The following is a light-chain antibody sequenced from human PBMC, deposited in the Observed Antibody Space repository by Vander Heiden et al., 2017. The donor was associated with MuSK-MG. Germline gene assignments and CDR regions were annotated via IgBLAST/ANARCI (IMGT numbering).Light chain of an antibody. V-gene: IGKV1-9*01. Sequence: DIQLTQSPSFLSASVGDRVTITCRASQGISSYLAWYQQKPGKAPKLLIYAASTLQSGVPSRFSGSGSGTEFTPTISSLQPEDFATYYCQQLNSYPPGVTFGPGTKVDIK. CDR1: QGISSY. CDR3: QQLNSYPPGVT. J-gene: IGKJ3*01. CDR2: AAS.